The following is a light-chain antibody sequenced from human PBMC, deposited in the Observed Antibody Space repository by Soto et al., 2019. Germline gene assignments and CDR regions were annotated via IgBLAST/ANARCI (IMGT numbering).Light chain of an antibody. Sequence: EIVLTQSPATLSLSPGERATLSCRASQSVSSYLAWYQQKPGQAPRLLIYDASNRATGIPGRFSGSGSGTDITLTISSLEPEDFAVYYRQQRSNWPPLTFGGGTKVEIK. J-gene: IGKJ4*01. CDR2: DAS. CDR3: QQRSNWPPLT. V-gene: IGKV3-11*01. CDR1: QSVSSY.